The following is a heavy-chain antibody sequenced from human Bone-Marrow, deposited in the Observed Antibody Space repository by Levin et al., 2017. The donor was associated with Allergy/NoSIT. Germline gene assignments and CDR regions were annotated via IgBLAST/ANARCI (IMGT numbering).Heavy chain of an antibody. D-gene: IGHD3-3*01. J-gene: IGHJ4*02. V-gene: IGHV3-30-3*01. CDR3: ASGSGYYYFEY. Sequence: GESLKISCAASGFTFNNYAMHWVRQAPGKGLEWVAFISYEDGSNKNFADSVKGRFTISRDNSKKTLYLQMNSLRAEDTAVYYCASGSGYYYFEYWGQGTLVTVSS. CDR2: ISYEDGSNK. CDR1: GFTFNNYA.